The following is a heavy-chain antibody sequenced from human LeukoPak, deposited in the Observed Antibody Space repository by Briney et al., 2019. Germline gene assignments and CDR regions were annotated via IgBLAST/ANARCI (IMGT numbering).Heavy chain of an antibody. D-gene: IGHD3-22*01. Sequence: ASVKVSCKASGYTFTGYYMHWVRQAPGQGLEWMGWINPNSGGTNYTQKFQGRVTMTRDTSISTAYMELSRLRSDDTAVYYCARDLLSHNAHYYDSSGQDAFDIWGQGTMVTVSS. J-gene: IGHJ3*02. V-gene: IGHV1-2*02. CDR2: INPNSGGT. CDR1: GYTFTGYY. CDR3: ARDLLSHNAHYYDSSGQDAFDI.